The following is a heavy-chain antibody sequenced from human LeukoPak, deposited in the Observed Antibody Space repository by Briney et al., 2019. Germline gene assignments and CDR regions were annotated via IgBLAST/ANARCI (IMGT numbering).Heavy chain of an antibody. CDR2: ISAYNGNT. CDR1: GYTFTSYG. D-gene: IGHD2-21*02. J-gene: IGHJ4*02. V-gene: IGHV1-18*01. CDR3: ARDKYPYCGGDCCFDY. Sequence: GASVKVSCKASGYTFTSYGISWVRQAPGQGLEWMGWISAYNGNTNYAQKLQGRVTMTTDTSTSTAYMELRSLRSDDTAVYYCARDKYPYCGGDCCFDYWGQGTLVTVSS.